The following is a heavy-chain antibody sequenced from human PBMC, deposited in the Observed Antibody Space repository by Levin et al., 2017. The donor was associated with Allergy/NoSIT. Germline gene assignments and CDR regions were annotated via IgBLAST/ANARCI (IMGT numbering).Heavy chain of an antibody. J-gene: IGHJ4*02. V-gene: IGHV3-15*01. CDR2: IKSKTDGGTT. Sequence: GGSLRLSCAASGFTFSAAWMSWVRQAPGKGLEWVGRIKSKTDGGTTDYAAPVKGRFTISKDDSKNMLYLQMNSLKTEDTAVYYCTTDNRLYGDYLADSDYWGQGILVTVSS. D-gene: IGHD4-17*01. CDR1: GFTFSAAW. CDR3: TTDNRLYGDYLADSDY.